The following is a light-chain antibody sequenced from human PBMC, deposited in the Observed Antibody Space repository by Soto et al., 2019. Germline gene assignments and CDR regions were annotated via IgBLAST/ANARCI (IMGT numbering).Light chain of an antibody. V-gene: IGKV3D-15*01. CDR2: GAS. CDR3: QQYQNCPPLT. Sequence: EVLMTQSPATLSVSPGERVTLSSRASQSININLAWYQQKPGQAPRVLIYGASSRASGIPDRFSGSGSGTDFTLTISRLEYDDFAFYYCQQYQNCPPLTFGGGTRVEIK. CDR1: QSININ. J-gene: IGKJ4*01.